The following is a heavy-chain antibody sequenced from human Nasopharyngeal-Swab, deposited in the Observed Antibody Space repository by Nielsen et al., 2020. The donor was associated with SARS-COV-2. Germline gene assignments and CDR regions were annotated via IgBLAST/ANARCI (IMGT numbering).Heavy chain of an antibody. CDR2: NGTAGDT. D-gene: IGHD3-22*01. V-gene: IGHV3-13*04. J-gene: IGHJ3*02. CDR3: ARGYDSSGYLRPIDAFDI. Sequence: GESLKISCAASGFTFSSYDMHWVRQATGEGLEWVSANGTAGDTYYPGSVKGRFTISRENAKNSLYLQMNSLRAGDTAVYYCARGYDSSGYLRPIDAFDIWGQGTMVTVSS. CDR1: GFTFSSYD.